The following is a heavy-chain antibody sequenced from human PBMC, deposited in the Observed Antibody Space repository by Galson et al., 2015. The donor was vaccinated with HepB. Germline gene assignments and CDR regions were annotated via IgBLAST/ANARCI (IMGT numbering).Heavy chain of an antibody. CDR2: ISAGSTGR. CDR3: ARNPVSYDYYNMDV. CDR1: GFSFSSHS. Sequence: SLRLSCAASGFSFSSHSMCWVRQAPGKGLEWVAYISAGSTGRYYGASVKGRFTISRDNAKNSVYLHMNNLRAEDTAVYYCARNPVSYDYYNMDVWGRGTTVTVSS. V-gene: IGHV3-48*01. J-gene: IGHJ6*02.